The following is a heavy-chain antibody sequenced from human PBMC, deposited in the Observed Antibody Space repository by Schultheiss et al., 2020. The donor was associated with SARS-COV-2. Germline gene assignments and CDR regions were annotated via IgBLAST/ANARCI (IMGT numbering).Heavy chain of an antibody. D-gene: IGHD3-3*01. CDR1: GFTFSRYN. CDR3: ARDLYDFWSGNAGEWFDP. V-gene: IGHV3-21*06. J-gene: IGHJ5*02. Sequence: GGSLRLSCAASGFTFSRYNMNWVRQAPGKGLEWVSSISSSGSLYYTNSVKGRYIISRDNANNSLYLQMNSLRAEDTAMYYCARDLYDFWSGNAGEWFDPWGQGTLVTVSS. CDR2: ISSSGSL.